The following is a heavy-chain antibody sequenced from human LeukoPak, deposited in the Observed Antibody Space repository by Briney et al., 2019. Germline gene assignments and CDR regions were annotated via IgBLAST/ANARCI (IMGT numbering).Heavy chain of an antibody. D-gene: IGHD5-12*01. V-gene: IGHV4-39*07. J-gene: IGHJ4*02. CDR3: ARSGSGYLRYYFDH. Sequence: SETLSLTCTVSGGSISSSSYYWGWIRQPPGKGLEWIGSMYSSGSTYYNPSLKSRVTISVDTSKNQFSLKLSSVTAADTAVYYCARSGSGYLRYYFDHWGQGTLVTVSS. CDR2: MYSSGST. CDR1: GGSISSSSYY.